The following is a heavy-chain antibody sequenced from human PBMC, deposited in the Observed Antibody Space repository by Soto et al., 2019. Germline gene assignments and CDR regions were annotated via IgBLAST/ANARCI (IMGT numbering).Heavy chain of an antibody. CDR1: VFTFNTYA. CDR3: AKDRLGGNFDY. J-gene: IGHJ4*02. Sequence: GSLRLSCASSVFTFNTYAMNWFRQAPGKGLEWVATISGTGGSTYYADSVKGRFTISRDNSKNTLYLQMNSLRVEDTAVYYCAKDRLGGNFDYWGQGTQVTVSS. CDR2: ISGTGGST. V-gene: IGHV3-23*01.